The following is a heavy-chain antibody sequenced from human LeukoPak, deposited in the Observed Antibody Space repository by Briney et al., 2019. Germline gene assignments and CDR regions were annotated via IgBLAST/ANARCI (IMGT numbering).Heavy chain of an antibody. CDR1: GGSISSSY. CDR2: IYYSGST. V-gene: IGHV4-59*08. J-gene: IGHJ4*02. Sequence: SETLSLTCTVSGGSISSSYWSWIRQPPGKGLEWIGYIYYSGSTNYNPSFKSRVAISVDTSKNQFSLKLSSVTAADTAVYYCATWAIAVAGTFDYWGQGTLVTVST. D-gene: IGHD6-19*01. CDR3: ATWAIAVAGTFDY.